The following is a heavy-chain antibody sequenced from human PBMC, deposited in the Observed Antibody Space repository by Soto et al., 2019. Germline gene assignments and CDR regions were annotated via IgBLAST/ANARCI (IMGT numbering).Heavy chain of an antibody. V-gene: IGHV3-33*01. J-gene: IGHJ4*02. Sequence: PGGSLRLSFSAAGFTFSSYGMHWVRQAPGKGLGWVAVIWYDGSNKYYADSVKGRFTISRDNSKNTLYLQMNSLRAEDTAVYYCARGTRPPPSSVFSLAVAGNDDWGQGTLVTVSS. D-gene: IGHD6-19*01. CDR2: IWYDGSNK. CDR3: ARGTRPPPSSVFSLAVAGNDD. CDR1: GFTFSSYG.